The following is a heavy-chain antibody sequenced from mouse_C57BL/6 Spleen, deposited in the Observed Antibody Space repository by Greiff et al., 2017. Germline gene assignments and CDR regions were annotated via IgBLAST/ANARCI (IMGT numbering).Heavy chain of an antibody. Sequence: QVQLQQPGAELVMPGASVKLSCKASGYTFTSYWMHWVKQRPGQGLEWIGEIDPSDSYTNYNQKFKGKSTLTVDKSSSTAYMQLSSLTSEDSAVYYCARCWSTGYYFDCWGQGTTLTVSS. V-gene: IGHV1-69*01. D-gene: IGHD4-1*02. CDR1: GYTFTSYW. J-gene: IGHJ2*01. CDR2: IDPSDSYT. CDR3: ARCWSTGYYFDC.